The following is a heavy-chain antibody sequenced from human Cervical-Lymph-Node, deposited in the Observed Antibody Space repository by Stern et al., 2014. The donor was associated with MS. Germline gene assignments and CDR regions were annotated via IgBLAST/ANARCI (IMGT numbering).Heavy chain of an antibody. V-gene: IGHV1-69*01. CDR2: TIPTFGTA. CDR1: GGTFSSYA. D-gene: IGHD1-7*01. J-gene: IGHJ6*02. Sequence: QVQLVQSGAEVKKPGSSVKVSCKASGGTFSSYAISWVRQAPGQGLEWMGGTIPTFGTANYAQKFQGRVTITADESTSTAYMELSSLRSEDTAVYYCARVVTGTTKDYYGMDVWGQGTTVTVSS. CDR3: ARVVTGTTKDYYGMDV.